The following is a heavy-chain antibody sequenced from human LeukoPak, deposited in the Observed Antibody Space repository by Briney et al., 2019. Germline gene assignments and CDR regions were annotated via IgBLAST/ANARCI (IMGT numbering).Heavy chain of an antibody. D-gene: IGHD4-23*01. CDR3: ARDRRAVADY. CDR2: ISSSSSYI. CDR1: GFTFSSYS. Sequence: GGSLRLSCAASGFTFSSYSMNWVRQAPGKGLEWVSSISSSSSYIYYADSVKGRFTISRDNAKNSLYLQMNSLGAEDTAVYYCARDRRAVADYWGQGTLVTVSS. V-gene: IGHV3-21*01. J-gene: IGHJ4*02.